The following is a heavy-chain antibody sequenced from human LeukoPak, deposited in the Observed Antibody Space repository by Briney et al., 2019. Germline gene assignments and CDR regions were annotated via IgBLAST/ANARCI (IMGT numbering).Heavy chain of an antibody. D-gene: IGHD3-10*01. CDR1: GGSFSGYS. CDR2: INHSGGT. Sequence: PSETLSLTCAVYGGSFSGYSWNWIRQPPVKGLEWIGEINHSGGTYYNPSLKSRVTISVDTSKKQFSLKLSSVTAADTAVYYCARGVDYYGVWGQGTLVTVSS. J-gene: IGHJ4*02. V-gene: IGHV4-34*01. CDR3: ARGVDYYGV.